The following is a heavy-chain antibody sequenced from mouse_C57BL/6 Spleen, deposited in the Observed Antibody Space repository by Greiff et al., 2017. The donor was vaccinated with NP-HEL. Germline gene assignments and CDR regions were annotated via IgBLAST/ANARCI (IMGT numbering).Heavy chain of an antibody. V-gene: IGHV5-6*01. CDR1: GFTFSSYG. Sequence: EVKLVESGGDLVKPGGSLKLSCAASGFTFSSYGMSWVRQTPDKRLEWVATISTGGSYTDYPDSVKGRITISRDNAKNTLYLQMSNLKSEDTAMYYGARHTGNTVVATNYFDDWGKGTTLTVSS. CDR3: ARHTGNTVVATNYFDD. CDR2: ISTGGSYT. J-gene: IGHJ2*01. D-gene: IGHD1-1*01.